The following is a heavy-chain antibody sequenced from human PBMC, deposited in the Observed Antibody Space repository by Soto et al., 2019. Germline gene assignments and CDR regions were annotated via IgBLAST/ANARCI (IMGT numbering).Heavy chain of an antibody. Sequence: QVQVVESGGGVVQPGRSLRLSCAASGFTFSNHAVHWVRQAPGKGLDWVSVISYGGDNQYYADSVKGRFTISRDNSKNTLYLQMDSLRPEDTALYYCARGANSGSYLGYGLDVWGQGTTVTVSS. CDR1: GFTFSNHA. V-gene: IGHV3-30-3*01. CDR3: ARGANSGSYLGYGLDV. D-gene: IGHD1-26*01. J-gene: IGHJ6*02. CDR2: ISYGGDNQ.